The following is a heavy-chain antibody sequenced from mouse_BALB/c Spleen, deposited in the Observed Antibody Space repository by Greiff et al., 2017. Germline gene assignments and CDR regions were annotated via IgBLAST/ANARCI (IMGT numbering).Heavy chain of an antibody. CDR2: ISSGSSTI. Sequence: VQLKQSGGGLVQPGGSRKLSCAASGFTFSSFGMHWVRQAPEKGLEWVAYISSGSSTIYYADTVKGRFTISRDNPKNTLFLQMTSLRSEDTAMYYCARSGLHYAMDYWGQGTSVTVSS. CDR3: ARSGLHYAMDY. V-gene: IGHV5-17*02. J-gene: IGHJ4*01. CDR1: GFTFSSFG. D-gene: IGHD2-4*01.